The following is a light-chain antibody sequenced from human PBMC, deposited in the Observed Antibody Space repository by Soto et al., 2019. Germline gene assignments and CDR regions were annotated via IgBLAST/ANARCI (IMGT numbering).Light chain of an antibody. V-gene: IGKV3-20*01. CDR1: QSVSSSC. Sequence: EIVLTQSPGTLSLSPGDRATLSCRASQSVSSSCLAWYQQKPGLAPRLLICGASSRATGIPARFSGSGSGTDFTLTISRLEPEDFAVYYCQQYSSSPYTFGQGTKLEIK. CDR3: QQYSSSPYT. CDR2: GAS. J-gene: IGKJ2*01.